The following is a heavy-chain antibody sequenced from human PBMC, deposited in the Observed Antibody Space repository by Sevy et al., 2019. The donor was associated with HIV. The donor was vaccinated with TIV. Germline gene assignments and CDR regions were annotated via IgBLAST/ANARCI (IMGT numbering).Heavy chain of an antibody. CDR3: ARWRGTRVTMMVVVTTGYFVN. CDR1: GGSFSNDD. CDR2: INHSGST. Sequence: SETLSLTCAVYGGSFSNDDWSWIRQPPGKGLEWIGEINHSGSTNYNPSLKSRVTISIDTSKNQFSLKLTSVTAADTAVYYCARWRGTRVTMMVVVTTGYFVNWGQGALDTVSS. D-gene: IGHD3-22*01. V-gene: IGHV4-34*01. J-gene: IGHJ4*02.